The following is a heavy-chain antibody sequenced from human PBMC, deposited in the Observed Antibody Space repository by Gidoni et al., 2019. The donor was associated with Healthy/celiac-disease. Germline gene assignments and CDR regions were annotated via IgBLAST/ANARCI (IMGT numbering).Heavy chain of an antibody. J-gene: IGHJ4*02. CDR3: ARGNNWNACIFDY. D-gene: IGHD1-1*01. CDR1: GGSFSGYY. V-gene: IGHV4-34*01. Sequence: QVQLPQWGAGLLKPSETLSLTCAVYGGSFSGYYWSWIRQPPGKGLEWIGEINHSGSTNYNPSLKSRVTISVDTSKNQFSLKLSSVTAADTAVYYCARGNNWNACIFDYWGQGTLVTVSS. CDR2: INHSGST.